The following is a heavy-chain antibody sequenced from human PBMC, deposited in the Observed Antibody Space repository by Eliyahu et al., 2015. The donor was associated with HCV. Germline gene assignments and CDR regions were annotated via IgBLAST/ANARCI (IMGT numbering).Heavy chain of an antibody. CDR2: XYHKGNA. V-gene: IGHV4-4*02. D-gene: IGHD6-19*01. J-gene: IGHJ4*02. CDR3: ARELSGQWFDY. CDR1: GDSMSGNDW. Sequence: QVQLEESGPGLVEPSGTLSLMCVVSGDSMSGNDWWSWVRQPPGKGLEWIGEXYHKGNANYNESLASRVRMSIDKSKKQFSLKMTSMTAADTAVYYCARELSGQWFDYWGQGMFVTVSS.